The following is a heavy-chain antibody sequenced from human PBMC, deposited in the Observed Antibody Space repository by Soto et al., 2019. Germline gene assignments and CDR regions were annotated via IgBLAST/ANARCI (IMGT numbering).Heavy chain of an antibody. CDR3: AREGHSSDLGWFDP. Sequence: QVQLQESGPGLVKPSETLSLTCTVSGGSVSSYYWTWIRQPPGKGLEWIGYISYIGNTNYNPSLKSRVTISIDTSKNHFCLKLSSVTAADTAVYYCAREGHSSDLGWFDPWGQGTLVTVSS. D-gene: IGHD3-22*01. CDR2: ISYIGNT. CDR1: GGSVSSYY. V-gene: IGHV4-59*02. J-gene: IGHJ5*02.